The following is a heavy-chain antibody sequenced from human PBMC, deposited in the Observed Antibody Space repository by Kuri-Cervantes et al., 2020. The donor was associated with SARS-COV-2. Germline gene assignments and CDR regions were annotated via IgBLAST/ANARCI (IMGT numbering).Heavy chain of an antibody. CDR3: AKDLWFGTLQPYFDY. J-gene: IGHJ4*02. Sequence: GESLKISCATSAFTFSGYGMHWVRQAPGKGLEWVSFIRDDGSNTYYADSVKGRFTISRDNSKNTLYLQMNSLRAEDTAVYYCAKDLWFGTLQPYFDYWGQGTLVTVSS. D-gene: IGHD3-10*01. CDR2: IRDDGSNT. CDR1: AFTFSGYG. V-gene: IGHV3-30*02.